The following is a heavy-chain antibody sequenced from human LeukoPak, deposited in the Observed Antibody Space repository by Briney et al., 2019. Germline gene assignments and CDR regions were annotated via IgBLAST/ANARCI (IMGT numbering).Heavy chain of an antibody. V-gene: IGHV1-8*02. CDR3: ARARIGDSFDY. J-gene: IGHJ4*02. D-gene: IGHD3-10*01. CDR2: MNPNSGNT. CDR1: GYTFTGYY. Sequence: VASVKVSCKASGYTFTGYYMHWVRQATGQGLEWMGWMNPNSGNTGYAQKFQGRVTMTRNTSISTAYMELSSLRSEDTAVYYCARARIGDSFDYWGQGTLVTVSS.